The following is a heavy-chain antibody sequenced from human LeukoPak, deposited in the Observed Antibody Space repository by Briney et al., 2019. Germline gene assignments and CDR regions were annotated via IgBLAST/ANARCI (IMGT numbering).Heavy chain of an antibody. V-gene: IGHV4-59*01. D-gene: IGHD6-19*01. CDR3: ARDVRSGWSFFDY. Sequence: SETLSLTCAVSVVSISSYYWSWIRQPPGKGLEWIGDIYYSGSTNYNPSLTRRGTISVDTSKNQFSLKMSSVTAADTAVYYCARDVRSGWSFFDYWGQGTLVTVSS. CDR1: VVSISSYY. J-gene: IGHJ4*02. CDR2: IYYSGST.